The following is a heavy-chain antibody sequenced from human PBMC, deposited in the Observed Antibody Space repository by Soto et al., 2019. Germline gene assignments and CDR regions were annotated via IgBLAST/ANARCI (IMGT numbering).Heavy chain of an antibody. J-gene: IGHJ4*02. Sequence: QVQLVESGGGVVQPGRSLRLSCAASGFTFSSYAMHWVRQAPGKELEWVAVISYDGSNKYYADSVKGRFTISRDNSKNTLYLQMNRRRAEDTAVYYCARDKSPYSSGWHNRHFDYWGQGTLVTVSS. CDR1: GFTFSSYA. D-gene: IGHD6-19*01. CDR3: ARDKSPYSSGWHNRHFDY. CDR2: ISYDGSNK. V-gene: IGHV3-30-3*01.